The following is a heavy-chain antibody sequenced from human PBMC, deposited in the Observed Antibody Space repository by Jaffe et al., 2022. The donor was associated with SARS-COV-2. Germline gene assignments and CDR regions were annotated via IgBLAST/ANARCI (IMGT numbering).Heavy chain of an antibody. CDR3: ARDRGEQWLSSYYDGMDV. V-gene: IGHV3-33*01. D-gene: IGHD6-19*01. J-gene: IGHJ6*02. CDR1: GFTFSSYG. CDR2: IWYDGSNK. Sequence: QVQLVESGGGVVQPGRSLRLSCSASGFTFSSYGMHWVRQAPGKGLEWVAIIWYDGSNKYYADSVKGRFTISRDNSKNTLYLQMNSLRAEDTAVYYCARDRGEQWLSSYYDGMDVWGQGTTVTVSS.